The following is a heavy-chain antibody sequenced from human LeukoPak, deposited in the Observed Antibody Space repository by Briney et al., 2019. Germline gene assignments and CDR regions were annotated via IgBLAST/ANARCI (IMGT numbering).Heavy chain of an antibody. CDR2: ISSSSSYT. D-gene: IGHD6-13*01. Sequence: PGGSLRLSCAASGFTFSDYYMSWIRQAPGKGLEWVSYISSSSSYTNYADSVKGQFTISRDNAKNSLYLQMNSLRAEDTAVYYCARDLRSSSWYPHYWGQGTLVTVSS. J-gene: IGHJ4*02. CDR1: GFTFSDYY. CDR3: ARDLRSSSWYPHY. V-gene: IGHV3-11*06.